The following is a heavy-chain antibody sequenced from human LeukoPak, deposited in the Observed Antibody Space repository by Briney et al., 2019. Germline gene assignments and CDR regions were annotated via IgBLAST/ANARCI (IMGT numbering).Heavy chain of an antibody. Sequence: GGSLRLSCVASGFTFRSYWMNWVRQAPGKGLEWVANIKQDGSEKYYVGSVKGRFTISRDNAKSSLYLQMNSLRAGDTAVYYCARGGTYYYHYFDYWGQGTLVTVSS. J-gene: IGHJ4*02. V-gene: IGHV3-7*05. CDR3: ARGGTYYYHYFDY. CDR1: GFTFRSYW. CDR2: IKQDGSEK. D-gene: IGHD1-26*01.